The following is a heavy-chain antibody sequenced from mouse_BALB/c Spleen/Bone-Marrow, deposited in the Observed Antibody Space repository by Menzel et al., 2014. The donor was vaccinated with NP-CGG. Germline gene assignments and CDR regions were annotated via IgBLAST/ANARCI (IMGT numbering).Heavy chain of an antibody. Sequence: VQLKQSGTVLARPGASVEMSCKASGYSFTSYWMHWVKQRPGQGLEWICAIYPGNSDTSYNQKFKGKAKLTAVTSASTAYMELSSLTNEDSAVYYCTFLVKEDFAYWGQGTLVTVSA. V-gene: IGHV1-5*01. J-gene: IGHJ3*01. D-gene: IGHD2-10*02. CDR3: TFLVKEDFAY. CDR1: GYSFTSYW. CDR2: IYPGNSDT.